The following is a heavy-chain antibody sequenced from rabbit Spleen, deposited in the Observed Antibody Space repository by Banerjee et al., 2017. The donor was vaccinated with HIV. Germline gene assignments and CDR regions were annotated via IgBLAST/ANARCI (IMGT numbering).Heavy chain of an antibody. J-gene: IGHJ4*01. CDR2: IGIGSGNR. V-gene: IGHV1S45*01. CDR1: GFSFISGYY. D-gene: IGHD6-1*01. CDR3: ARDTIYAGYAGFGYATLHYFDL. Sequence: QEQLEESGGDLVKPEGSLTLTCTASGFSFISGYYMCWVRQAPGKGLEWIGCIGIGSGNRHYASWAKGRFTVSKISSTTVTLQMTSLTAADTATYFCARDTIYAGYAGFGYATLHYFDLWGQGTLVTVS.